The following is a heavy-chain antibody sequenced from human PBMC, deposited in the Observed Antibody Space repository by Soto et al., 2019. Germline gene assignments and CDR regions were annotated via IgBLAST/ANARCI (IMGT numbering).Heavy chain of an antibody. CDR1: GGSFSGYY. D-gene: IGHD2-15*01. CDR2: INHSGST. V-gene: IGHV4-34*01. Sequence: SETLSLTCAVYGGSFSGYYWSWIRQPPGKGLEWIGEINHSGSTNYNPSLKSRVTISVDTSKNQFSLKLSSVTAADTAVYYCARDENVVVAATNFYYYGMDVWGQGTKVTVSS. CDR3: ARDENVVVAATNFYYYGMDV. J-gene: IGHJ6*02.